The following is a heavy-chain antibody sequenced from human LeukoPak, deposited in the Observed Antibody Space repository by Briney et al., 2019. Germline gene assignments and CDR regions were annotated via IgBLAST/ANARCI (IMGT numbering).Heavy chain of an antibody. CDR3: ARVVAAAGSKNNWFDP. CDR1: GGSISSGGYY. V-gene: IGHV4-31*03. D-gene: IGHD6-13*01. J-gene: IGHJ5*02. Sequence: PSETLSLTCTVSGGSISSGGYYWSWIRQHPGKGLEWIGYIYYSGSTYYNPSLKSRVTISVDTSKNQFSLKLSSVTAADTAVYYCARVVAAAGSKNNWFDPWGQGTLVTVSS. CDR2: IYYSGST.